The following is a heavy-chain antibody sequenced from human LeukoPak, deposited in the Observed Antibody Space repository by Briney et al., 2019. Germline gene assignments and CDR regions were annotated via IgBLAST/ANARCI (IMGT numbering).Heavy chain of an antibody. CDR3: ARDKSGHYYDSSGQLDY. D-gene: IGHD3-22*01. V-gene: IGHV1-46*01. CDR2: INPSGGST. CDR1: GYTFTSYY. Sequence: GASVKVSCKASGYTFTSYYMHWVRQAPGQGLEWMGIINPSGGSTRYAQKFQGRVTMTRDTSTSTVYMELSSLRSEDTAVYYCARDKSGHYYDSSGQLDYWGQGTLVTVSS. J-gene: IGHJ4*02.